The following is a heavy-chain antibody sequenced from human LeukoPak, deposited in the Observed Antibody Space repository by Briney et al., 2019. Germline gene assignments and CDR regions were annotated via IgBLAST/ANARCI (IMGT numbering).Heavy chain of an antibody. Sequence: GGSLRLSCAASGFTFSGYEMNWVRQAPGKGLEWVSYISSSGSTIYYADSVKGRFTISRDNSKSTLYLQMNSLRAEDTAAYYCAKVPKAGVSDYWGQGTLVTVSS. D-gene: IGHD3-10*01. J-gene: IGHJ4*02. V-gene: IGHV3-48*03. CDR3: AKVPKAGVSDY. CDR2: ISSSGSTI. CDR1: GFTFSGYE.